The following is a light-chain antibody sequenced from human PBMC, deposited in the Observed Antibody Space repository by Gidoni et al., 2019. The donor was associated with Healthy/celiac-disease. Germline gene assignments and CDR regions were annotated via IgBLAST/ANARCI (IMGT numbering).Light chain of an antibody. CDR1: QSISSW. V-gene: IGKV1-5*03. J-gene: IGKJ1*01. Sequence: DIQMTQSPSTLPASVGDRVTITCRASQSISSWLAWYQQKPGKAPKLLLYAASSLESGVPCRFRGSGSGTEFTLTISSLQPDDFGTYYCQQYNSYSGTFGQXTKVEIK. CDR3: QQYNSYSGT. CDR2: AAS.